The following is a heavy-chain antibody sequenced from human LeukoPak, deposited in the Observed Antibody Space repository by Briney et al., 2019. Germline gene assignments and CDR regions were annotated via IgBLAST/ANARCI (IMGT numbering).Heavy chain of an antibody. J-gene: IGHJ4*02. CDR2: ITSRSSHI. CDR1: GFAFNSYT. D-gene: IGHD1-1*01. Sequence: GGSLRLSCEASGFAFNSYTITRVRQAPGKGLESVSSITSRSSHIYIADSVKGRFTISRDNARNSLYLQMNSLRVEDTAVYYCARDHNYAFDNWGQGTLVSVSS. V-gene: IGHV3-21*01. CDR3: ARDHNYAFDN.